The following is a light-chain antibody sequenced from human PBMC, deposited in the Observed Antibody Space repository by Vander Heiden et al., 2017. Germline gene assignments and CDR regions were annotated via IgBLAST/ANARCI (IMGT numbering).Light chain of an antibody. CDR1: QSVSSN. J-gene: IGKJ2*01. CDR2: GSS. V-gene: IGKV3-15*01. Sequence: EIVMTQSPAILSVSPGERTTLSCRASQSVSSNLACYQQKPGHAHRLLIYGSSTRATGIPARVSGSGSGTEFTLTISSLQSEDFAVYYCQQYNNWPPLYTFGQGTKLEIK. CDR3: QQYNNWPPLYT.